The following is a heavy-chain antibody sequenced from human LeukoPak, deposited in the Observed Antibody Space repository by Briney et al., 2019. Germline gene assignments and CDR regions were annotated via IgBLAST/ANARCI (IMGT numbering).Heavy chain of an antibody. CDR1: GGTMSTTVW. Sequence: PSETLSLTCTVSGGTMSTTVWWNWVRQSPGEGLEWIGEIYHTGITNYNPSLNSRVTISVDTSKNQFSLKLSSVTAADTAVYYCARHDVYSDYSPVYYFDYWGQGTLVTVSS. V-gene: IGHV4-4*02. CDR3: ARHDVYSDYSPVYYFDY. J-gene: IGHJ4*02. D-gene: IGHD4-11*01. CDR2: IYHTGIT.